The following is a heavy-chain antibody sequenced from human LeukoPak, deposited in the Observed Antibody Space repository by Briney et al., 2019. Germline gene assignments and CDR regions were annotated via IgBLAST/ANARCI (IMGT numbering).Heavy chain of an antibody. V-gene: IGHV3-23*01. CDR1: GFTFSSYA. CDR3: AKDGKVRGHDY. CDR2: ISGSGGST. D-gene: IGHD1-26*01. Sequence: GGSLRLSCAASGFTFSSYAMSWVRQAPGEGLEWVSAISGSGGSTYYADSVKGRFTISRDNSKNTLNLQMNSLRAEDTAVYYCAKDGKVRGHDYWGQGTLVTVSS. J-gene: IGHJ4*02.